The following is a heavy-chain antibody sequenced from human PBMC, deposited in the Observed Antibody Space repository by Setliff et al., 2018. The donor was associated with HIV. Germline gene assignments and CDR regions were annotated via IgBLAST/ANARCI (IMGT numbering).Heavy chain of an antibody. V-gene: IGHV4-61*02. CDR3: TRGLGAQWLGSGDTDDHQYMDV. Sequence: SETLSLTCTVSGGSISSDNYYWSWIRQPAEKGLEWIGRMYTSGSTNYNPSLKSRVTISLDTSKNQFSLRLTSVTAADTAVYFCTRGLGAQWLGSGDTDDHQYMDVWAKGTTVTVSS. D-gene: IGHD6-19*01. J-gene: IGHJ6*04. CDR1: GGSISSDNYY. CDR2: MYTSGST.